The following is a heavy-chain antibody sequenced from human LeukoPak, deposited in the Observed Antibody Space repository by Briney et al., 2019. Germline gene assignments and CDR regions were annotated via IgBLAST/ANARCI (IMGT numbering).Heavy chain of an antibody. V-gene: IGHV4-4*07. Sequence: SETLSLTCTVSGGSISSYYWNWIRQPAGKGLEWIGRIYSSGSTNYNPSLKSRVTISVDTSKNQFSLKLSSVTAADTAVYYCARGRDRRITMVRGVLNWFDPWGQGTLVTVSS. CDR1: GGSISSYY. D-gene: IGHD3-10*01. CDR3: ARGRDRRITMVRGVLNWFDP. CDR2: IYSSGST. J-gene: IGHJ5*02.